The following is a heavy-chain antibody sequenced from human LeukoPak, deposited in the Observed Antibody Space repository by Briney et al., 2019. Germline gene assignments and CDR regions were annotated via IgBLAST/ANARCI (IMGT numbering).Heavy chain of an antibody. Sequence: SETLSLTRTVSGGSISSYYWSGIRQPPGKGREWIGYIYYSGSTNYNPSLKRRVTISVETSKNQFSLKLSCVTAADTAVYYCARGGYNWLDPWGQGTLVTVSS. D-gene: IGHD3-16*01. CDR1: GGSISSYY. CDR3: ARGGYNWLDP. CDR2: IYYSGST. V-gene: IGHV4-59*01. J-gene: IGHJ5*02.